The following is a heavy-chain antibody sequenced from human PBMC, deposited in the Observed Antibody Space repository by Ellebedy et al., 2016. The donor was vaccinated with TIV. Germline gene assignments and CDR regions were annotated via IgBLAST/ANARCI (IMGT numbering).Heavy chain of an antibody. CDR3: ARDRVVGATSRDGMDV. V-gene: IGHV3-13*01. Sequence: GESLKISXAASGFTFSSYDMHWVRQATGKGLEWVSAIGTAGDTYYPGSVKGRFTISRENAKNSLYLQMNSLRAEDTAVYYCARDRVVGATSRDGMDVWGQGTTVTVSS. D-gene: IGHD1-26*01. CDR2: IGTAGDT. CDR1: GFTFSSYD. J-gene: IGHJ6*02.